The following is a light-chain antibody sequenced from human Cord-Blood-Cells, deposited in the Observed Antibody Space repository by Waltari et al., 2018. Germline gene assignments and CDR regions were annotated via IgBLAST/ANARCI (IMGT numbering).Light chain of an antibody. Sequence: DIQMTQSPSSLSASVGDRVTITCRASRSISSYLNGYQQKPGKAPKLLIYAASSLQSGVPSMFRVSGSWTDFTLTISSLQPEDFASYYCQQSYSTPPTFGQGTKLEIK. CDR3: QQSYSTPPT. CDR1: RSISSY. V-gene: IGKV1-39*01. J-gene: IGKJ2*01. CDR2: AAS.